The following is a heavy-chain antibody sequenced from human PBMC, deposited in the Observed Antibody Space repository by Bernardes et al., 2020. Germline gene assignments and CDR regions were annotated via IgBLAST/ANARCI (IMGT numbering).Heavy chain of an antibody. Sequence: GGSLRLSCAASGFTFSSYAMHWVRQAPGKGLEWVAVISYDGSNKYYADSVKGRFTISRDNSKNTLYLQMNSLRAEDTAVYYCARESRDYYDFWSGYGGRFDYWGQGTLVTVSS. CDR3: ARESRDYYDFWSGYGGRFDY. CDR1: GFTFSSYA. V-gene: IGHV3-30-3*01. CDR2: ISYDGSNK. J-gene: IGHJ4*02. D-gene: IGHD3-3*01.